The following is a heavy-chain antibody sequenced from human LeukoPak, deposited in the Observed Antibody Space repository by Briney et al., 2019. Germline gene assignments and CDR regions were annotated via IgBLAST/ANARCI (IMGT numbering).Heavy chain of an antibody. Sequence: GASVMVSCKASGGTFSSYAISWVRQAPGQGLERMGGIIPIFGTANYAQKFQGRVTITADESTSTAYMELSSLRSEDTAVYYCARVSSASSGWLTFDYWGQGTLVTVSS. CDR3: ARVSSASSGWLTFDY. CDR1: GGTFSSYA. J-gene: IGHJ4*02. CDR2: IIPIFGTA. V-gene: IGHV1-69*01. D-gene: IGHD6-19*01.